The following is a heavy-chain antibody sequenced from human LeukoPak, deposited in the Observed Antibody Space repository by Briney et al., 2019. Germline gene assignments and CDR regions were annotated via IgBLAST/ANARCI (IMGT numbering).Heavy chain of an antibody. D-gene: IGHD6-13*01. CDR3: ASNALTYSSSWYDGFSPFDY. V-gene: IGHV3-48*03. CDR1: GFTFSSYE. J-gene: IGHJ4*02. CDR2: ISSSGSTI. Sequence: PGGSLRLSCAASGFTFSSYEMNWVRQAPGKGLEWVSYISSSGSTIYYADSVKGRFTISRDNAKNSLYLQINSLRAEDTAVYYCASNALTYSSSWYDGFSPFDYWGQGTLVTVSS.